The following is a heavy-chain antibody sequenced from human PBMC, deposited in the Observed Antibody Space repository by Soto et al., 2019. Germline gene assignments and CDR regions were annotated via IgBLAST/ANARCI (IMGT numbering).Heavy chain of an antibody. Sequence: QVQLQESGPGLVKPSQTLSLTCTVSGGSISSGGYYWSWIRQPPGKGLEWIGYIYYSGSTYYNPSRKSRVRISVDTSKNQFSLKLSSVTAADTAVYYCASHDYAHYGMDVWGQGTTVTVAS. V-gene: IGHV4-30-4*01. CDR3: ASHDYAHYGMDV. J-gene: IGHJ6*02. CDR1: GGSISSGGYY. D-gene: IGHD3-16*01. CDR2: IYYSGST.